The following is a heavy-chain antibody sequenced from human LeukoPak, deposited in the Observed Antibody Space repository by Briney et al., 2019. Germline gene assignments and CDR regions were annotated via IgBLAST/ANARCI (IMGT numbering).Heavy chain of an antibody. CDR2: INPKNGGR. V-gene: IGHV1-2*02. CDR1: GYTFTGYY. J-gene: IGHJ4*02. D-gene: IGHD3-16*01. Sequence: ASVKVSCTASGYTFTGYYMHWVRQAPGQGLEWMGWINPKNGGRSYAQKFQARVTMTTDTSTNTAYMELSSLRFDDTAVYYCASWGAPGFDYWGQGTLVTVSS. CDR3: ASWGAPGFDY.